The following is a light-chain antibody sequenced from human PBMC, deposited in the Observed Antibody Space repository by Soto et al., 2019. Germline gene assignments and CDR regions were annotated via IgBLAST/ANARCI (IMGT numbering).Light chain of an antibody. CDR1: QSISSW. Sequence: DIQMTQSPSTLSASVGDRVTITCRASQSISSWLAWYQQKPGKAPKLLIYKASILESGVPSRCSGSGSGTSFTLTISSLPPDDFATYYCQHYNSYSCTFGQGTKLDIK. V-gene: IGKV1-5*03. CDR3: QHYNSYSCT. CDR2: KAS. J-gene: IGKJ2*01.